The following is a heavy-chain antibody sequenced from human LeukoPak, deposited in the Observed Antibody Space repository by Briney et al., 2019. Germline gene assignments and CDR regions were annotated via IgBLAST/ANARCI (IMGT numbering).Heavy chain of an antibody. CDR2: IIPIFGTA. V-gene: IGHV1-69*13. Sequence: SVKVSCKASGYTFTSYGISWVRQAPGQGLEWMGGIIPIFGTANYAQKFQGRVTITADESTSTAYMELSSLRSEDTAVYYCARVQYSSGWMRDYYYYGMDVWGQGTTVTVSS. D-gene: IGHD6-19*01. CDR3: ARVQYSSGWMRDYYYYGMDV. CDR1: GYTFTSYG. J-gene: IGHJ6*02.